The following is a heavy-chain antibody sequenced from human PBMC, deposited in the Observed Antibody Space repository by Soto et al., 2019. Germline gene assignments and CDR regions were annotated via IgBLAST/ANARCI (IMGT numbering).Heavy chain of an antibody. CDR2: ISGSGGST. V-gene: IGHV3-23*01. D-gene: IGHD3-3*01. CDR1: GFTFSSYA. CDR3: AKETLLGLFLDWLSNAFDI. J-gene: IGHJ3*02. Sequence: GGSLRLSCAASGFTFSSYAMSWVRQAPGKGLEWVSAISGSGGSTYYADSVKGRFTISRDNSKNTLYLQMNSLRAEDTAVYYCAKETLLGLFLDWLSNAFDIWGQGTVVTV.